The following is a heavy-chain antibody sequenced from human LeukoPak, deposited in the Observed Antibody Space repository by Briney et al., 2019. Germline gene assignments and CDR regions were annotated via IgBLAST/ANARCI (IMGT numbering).Heavy chain of an antibody. CDR3: TRVSGGYDLSDY. Sequence: GGSLRLSCAASGFTFSSFWMSWVRQAPGKGLEWVANIRKDGSLQYYVDSVEGRFTISRDNAKNSLYLQMNSPRADDTAVYYCTRVSGGYDLSDYWGQGTLVTVSS. V-gene: IGHV3-7*03. J-gene: IGHJ4*02. CDR1: GFTFSSFW. CDR2: IRKDGSLQ. D-gene: IGHD3-3*01.